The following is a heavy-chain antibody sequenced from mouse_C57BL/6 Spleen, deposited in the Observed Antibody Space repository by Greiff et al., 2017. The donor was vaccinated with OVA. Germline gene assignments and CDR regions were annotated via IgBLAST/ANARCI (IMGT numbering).Heavy chain of an antibody. CDR3: ARDEGALAGFAY. Sequence: DVKLVESEGGLVQPGSSMKLSCTASGFTFSDYYMAWVRQVPEKGLEWVANINYDGSSTYYLDSLKSRFIISRDNAKNILYLQMSSLKSEDTATYYCARDEGALAGFAYWGQGTLVTVSA. J-gene: IGHJ3*01. CDR1: GFTFSDYY. V-gene: IGHV5-16*01. D-gene: IGHD3-1*01. CDR2: INYDGSST.